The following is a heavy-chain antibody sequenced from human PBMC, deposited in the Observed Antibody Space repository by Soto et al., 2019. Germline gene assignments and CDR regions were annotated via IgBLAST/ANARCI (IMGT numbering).Heavy chain of an antibody. J-gene: IGHJ5*02. CDR3: VRDGTKTLRDWFDP. CDR1: GASISGFY. Sequence: PSETLFLTCTVSGASISGFYWSWIRKSAGKGLEWIGRIYATETTDYNPSLKSRVMMSVDTSKKQFSLKLRSVTAADTAVYYCVRDGTKTLRDWFDPWGQGISVTVSS. D-gene: IGHD1-1*01. V-gene: IGHV4-4*07. CDR2: IYATETT.